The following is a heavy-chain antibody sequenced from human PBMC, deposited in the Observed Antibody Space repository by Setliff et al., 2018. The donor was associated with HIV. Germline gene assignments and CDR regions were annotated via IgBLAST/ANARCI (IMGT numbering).Heavy chain of an antibody. CDR2: IYYSGTT. Sequence: PSETLSLTCIVSGVSTISSSSSYYWGWIRQPPGKGLEWIGSIYYSGTTYYNPSLRGRVTISVDRSRNQFSLTLNSVTAADTATYYCASRGIVVVTMSMPDEFFVHWGHGTLVTVSS. CDR1: GVSTISSSSSYY. CDR3: ASRGIVVVTMSMPDEFFVH. D-gene: IGHD2-21*02. J-gene: IGHJ1*01. V-gene: IGHV4-39*01.